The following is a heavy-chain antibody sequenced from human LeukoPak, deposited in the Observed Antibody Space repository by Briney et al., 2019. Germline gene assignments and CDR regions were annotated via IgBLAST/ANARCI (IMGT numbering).Heavy chain of an antibody. V-gene: IGHV3-48*03. CDR2: ISGSGSII. CDR3: AKGGYYGSGSYFTPYPDYYYGMDV. D-gene: IGHD3-10*01. CDR1: GFSFSSYE. Sequence: GGSLRLSCAASGFSFSSYEMNWVRQAPGKGLEWVSYISGSGSIIYYADSVKGRFTVSRDNAKNSLYLQMNSLRAEDTAVYYCAKGGYYGSGSYFTPYPDYYYGMDVWGQGTTVTVSS. J-gene: IGHJ6*02.